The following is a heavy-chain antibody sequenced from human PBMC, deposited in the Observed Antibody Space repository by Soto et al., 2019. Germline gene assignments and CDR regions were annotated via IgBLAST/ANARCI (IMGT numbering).Heavy chain of an antibody. V-gene: IGHV3-21*01. CDR1: GFTFSSYS. D-gene: IGHD4-4*01. J-gene: IGHJ5*02. Sequence: GGSLRLSCAASGFTFSSYSMNWVRQAPGKGLEWVSSISSSSSYIYYADSVKGRFTISRDNAKNSLYLQMNSLRAEDTAVYYCASTLQSDWFDPWGQGTLVTVSS. CDR2: ISSSSSYI. CDR3: ASTLQSDWFDP.